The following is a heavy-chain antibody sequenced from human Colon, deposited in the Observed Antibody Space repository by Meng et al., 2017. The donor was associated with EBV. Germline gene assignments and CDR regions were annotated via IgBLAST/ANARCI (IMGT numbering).Heavy chain of an antibody. CDR1: GDAIRSGVYS. CDR2: IYHGGTT. D-gene: IGHD2-21*02. J-gene: IGHJ5*02. V-gene: IGHV4-30-2*01. Sequence: QDYGSGLVQPSQSLSLHYAVSGDAIRSGVYSWSWIRQPPGQGLEWIGYIYHGGTTYNTSLKSRVTISVDNSKNQFSLRLTSVTAADTAVYYCARGPYCGGDCYWFDPWGQGTLVTVSS. CDR3: ARGPYCGGDCYWFDP.